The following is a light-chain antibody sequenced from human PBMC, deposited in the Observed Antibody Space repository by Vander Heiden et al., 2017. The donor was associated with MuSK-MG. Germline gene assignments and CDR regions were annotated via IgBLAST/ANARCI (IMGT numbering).Light chain of an antibody. CDR3: QQSYSTLLT. J-gene: IGKJ3*01. Sequence: IQMTQSPSSLSASVGDRVTITCRASRSISSYLNWYQQKPGKAPKLLIYAASSLQSGVPSRFSGSGSGTDFTLTISSLQPEDFATYYCQQSYSTLLTFGPGTKVDIK. CDR1: RSISSY. CDR2: AAS. V-gene: IGKV1-39*01.